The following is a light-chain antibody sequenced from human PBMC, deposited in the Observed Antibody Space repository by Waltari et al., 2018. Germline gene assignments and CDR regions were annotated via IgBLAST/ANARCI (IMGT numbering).Light chain of an antibody. CDR1: SPNIGNNY. CDR2: DNT. Sequence: QSVLTQPPSVSAAPGQKVTISCSGSSPNIGNNYVSRYQQPPGTAPQLLIYDNTKRPSGIPDRFSGSQSGTSATLGITGLQTGYEADYYCGTWDSSLSAWVFGGGTKLTVL. CDR3: GTWDSSLSAWV. J-gene: IGLJ3*02. V-gene: IGLV1-51*01.